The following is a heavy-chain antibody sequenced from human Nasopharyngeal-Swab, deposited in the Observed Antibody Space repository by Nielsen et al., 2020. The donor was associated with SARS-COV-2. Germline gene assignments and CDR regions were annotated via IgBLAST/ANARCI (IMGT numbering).Heavy chain of an antibody. CDR3: ARRKGTSYYYYYGMDV. CDR2: IIPAFGTP. D-gene: IGHD1/OR15-1a*01. J-gene: IGHJ6*02. CDR1: GDAFSRFG. Sequence: SVKVSCKASGDAFSRFGISWVRQAPGQGLAWMGGIIPAFGTPTYAQDSAQDLQGRVTISADESTSTAYMELSSLRSEDTAVYYCARRKGTSYYYYYGMDVWGQGTAVTVSS. V-gene: IGHV1-69*13.